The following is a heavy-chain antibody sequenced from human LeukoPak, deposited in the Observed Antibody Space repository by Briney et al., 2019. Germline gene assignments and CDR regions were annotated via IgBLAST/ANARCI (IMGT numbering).Heavy chain of an antibody. V-gene: IGHV3-21*06. CDR2: ISSNSSYM. Sequence: GGSLRLSCAASGFTFSSYTMNWVRQAPGKGLEWVSSISSNSSYMYYADSVKGRFTISRDNAKNSLYLQMNSLRAEDTAVYYCARDRDVPAIGMDVWGQGTTVTVSS. J-gene: IGHJ6*02. CDR3: ARDRDVPAIGMDV. CDR1: GFTFSSYT.